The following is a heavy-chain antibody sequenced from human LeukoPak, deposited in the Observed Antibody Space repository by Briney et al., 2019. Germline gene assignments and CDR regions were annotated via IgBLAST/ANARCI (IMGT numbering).Heavy chain of an antibody. CDR3: AREAAAGTFYFDY. CDR1: GDSISNYY. V-gene: IGHV4-4*07. J-gene: IGHJ4*02. Sequence: SETLSLTCFVSGDSISNYYWSWTRQPAGKGLDWIGRIYTSGSTNYNPSLKSRVTMPVDTSKNQFSLKLSSVTAADTAVYYCAREAAAGTFYFDYWGQGTLVTVSS. CDR2: IYTSGST. D-gene: IGHD6-13*01.